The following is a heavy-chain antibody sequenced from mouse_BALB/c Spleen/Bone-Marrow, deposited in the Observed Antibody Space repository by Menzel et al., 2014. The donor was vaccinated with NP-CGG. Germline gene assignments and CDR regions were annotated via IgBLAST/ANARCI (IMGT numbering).Heavy chain of an antibody. V-gene: IGHV14-3*02. J-gene: IGHJ2*01. CDR1: GFNIKDTY. D-gene: IGHD2-14*01. Sequence: VQLKDSGAELVKPGASVKLSCTASGFNIKDTYIHWVKQRPEQGLEWIGRIDPANVNTKYDPKFQGKATITADTSSNTAYLQLSSLTSEDTAVYYCARYRLGTYFDYWGQGTTLTVSS. CDR2: IDPANVNT. CDR3: ARYRLGTYFDY.